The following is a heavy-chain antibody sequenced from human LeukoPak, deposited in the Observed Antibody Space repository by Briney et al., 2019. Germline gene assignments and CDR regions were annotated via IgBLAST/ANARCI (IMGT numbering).Heavy chain of an antibody. D-gene: IGHD6-19*01. CDR3: TRGGHSSGWYGGFDP. CDR1: GFTFGKYA. CDR2: IRSKAYDGTT. Sequence: GGSLRLSCTDSGFTFGKYAMSWFRQAPGKGLEWVAFIRSKAYDGTTEYAASVKGRFTISRDDSKSIAYLQMNSLKTEDTAVYYCTRGGHSSGWYGGFDPWGQGTLVTVSS. V-gene: IGHV3-49*03. J-gene: IGHJ5*02.